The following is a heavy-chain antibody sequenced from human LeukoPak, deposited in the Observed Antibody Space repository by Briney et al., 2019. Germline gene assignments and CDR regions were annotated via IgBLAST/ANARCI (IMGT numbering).Heavy chain of an antibody. CDR2: INPSGGST. CDR1: GYTFTSYY. J-gene: IGHJ3*02. D-gene: IGHD4-23*01. CDR3: ARRARWLTRGDAFDI. V-gene: IGHV1-46*01. Sequence: ASVKVSCKASGYTFTSYYMHWVRQAPGQGLEWMGIINPSGGSTSYAQKFQGRVTMTRDMSTSTVYMELSSLRSEDTAVYYCARRARWLTRGDAFDIWGQGTMVTVSS.